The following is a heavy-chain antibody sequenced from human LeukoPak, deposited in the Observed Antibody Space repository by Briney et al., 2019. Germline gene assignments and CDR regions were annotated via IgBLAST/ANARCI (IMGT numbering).Heavy chain of an antibody. CDR1: GFTFSSYA. J-gene: IGHJ4*02. Sequence: GGSLRLSCAASGFTFSSYAMSWVRQAPGKGLEWVSAISGSGGSTYYADSAKGRFTISRDNSKNTLYLQMNSLRAEDTAVYYCAYYYDSIPFDYWGQGTLVTVSS. D-gene: IGHD3-22*01. CDR2: ISGSGGST. CDR3: AYYYDSIPFDY. V-gene: IGHV3-23*01.